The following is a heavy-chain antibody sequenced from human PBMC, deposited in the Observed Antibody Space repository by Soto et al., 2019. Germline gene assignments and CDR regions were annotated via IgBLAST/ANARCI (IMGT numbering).Heavy chain of an antibody. J-gene: IGHJ4*02. CDR1: GLSFSSRA. D-gene: IGHD3-16*01. Sequence: EVRLLESGGILVQPGGSLRLSCEASGLSFSSRAMSWVRQAPGKGLEWVSVISAGGGATYYADSVKGRFSISRDNSMNTFYLQMDSLRAEDTAVYYCATQGEVWLQFDYWGQGTLVTVSS. CDR2: ISAGGGAT. CDR3: ATQGEVWLQFDY. V-gene: IGHV3-23*01.